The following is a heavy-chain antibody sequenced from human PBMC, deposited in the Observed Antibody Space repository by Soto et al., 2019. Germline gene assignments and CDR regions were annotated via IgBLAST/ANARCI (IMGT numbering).Heavy chain of an antibody. J-gene: IGHJ4*02. CDR3: ATRSPAFDY. V-gene: IGHV1-18*01. CDR2: ITTDKGKT. CDR1: GYTFTSFG. Sequence: QVQLLQSGPEVKKPGASVKVSCKTSGYTFTSFGISCVRQAPGQGLEWMGWITTDKGKTNYAQKFQGRVTMTTDTSTSTAYMELRSLRYDDTAVYYCATRSPAFDYWGQGTLVTVSS.